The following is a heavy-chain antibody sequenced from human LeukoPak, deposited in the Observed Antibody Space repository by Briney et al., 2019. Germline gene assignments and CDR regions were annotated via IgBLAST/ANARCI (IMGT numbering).Heavy chain of an antibody. D-gene: IGHD3-16*01. CDR2: IGGGGTL. CDR3: ARRRYDWGGDFAN. J-gene: IGHJ4*02. Sequence: PGGSLRLSCAASGFTVSSYAKGWVRQAPGKGLEWVSAIGGGGTLYYADSVKGRFCISRDISKNTLLLQMNSLRAEDTAVYYCARRRYDWGGDFANWGQGTLVTVSS. CDR1: GFTVSSYA. V-gene: IGHV3-23*01.